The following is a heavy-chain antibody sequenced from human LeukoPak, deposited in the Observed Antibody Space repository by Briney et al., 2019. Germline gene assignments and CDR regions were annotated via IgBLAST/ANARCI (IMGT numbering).Heavy chain of an antibody. CDR1: GYTFTSYG. V-gene: IGHV1-18*01. J-gene: IGHJ4*02. Sequence: ASVKVSCKASGYTFTSYGISWVRQAPGQGLEWMGWISAYNGNTNYAQKLQGRVTMTTDTSKSTAYMELSRLRSDDTAVYYCATWGHIVVVTAIFDYWGQGTLVTVSS. D-gene: IGHD2-21*02. CDR3: ATWGHIVVVTAIFDY. CDR2: ISAYNGNT.